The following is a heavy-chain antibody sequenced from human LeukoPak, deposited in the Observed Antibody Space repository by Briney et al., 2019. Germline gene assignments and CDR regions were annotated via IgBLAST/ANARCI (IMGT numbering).Heavy chain of an antibody. CDR2: IDYRGST. D-gene: IGHD2-2*02. V-gene: IGHV4-59*01. CDR1: NGSISTYY. J-gene: IGHJ4*02. Sequence: PSETLSLTCIVSNGSISTYYWSWIRQPPGKGLEWIGYIDYRGSTNYNPSLKSRVTMSLDTSKNHFSLRLSSVTAAASAVYYCARVSRRHTLDYWGQGTLVTVSS. CDR3: ARVSRRHTLDY.